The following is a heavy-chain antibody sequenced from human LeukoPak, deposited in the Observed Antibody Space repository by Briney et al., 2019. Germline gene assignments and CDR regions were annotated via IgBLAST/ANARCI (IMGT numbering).Heavy chain of an antibody. CDR3: AKDSWGYYDSSGYYVWLDP. J-gene: IGHJ5*02. CDR1: GFTLSGYG. D-gene: IGHD3-22*01. V-gene: IGHV3-23*01. Sequence: PGGSLRLSCAASGFTLSGYGMNWVRQAPGKGLEWVSAISGSGGSTYYADSVKGRFTISRDNSKNTLYLQMNSLRAEDTAVYYCAKDSWGYYDSSGYYVWLDPWGQGTLVTVSS. CDR2: ISGSGGST.